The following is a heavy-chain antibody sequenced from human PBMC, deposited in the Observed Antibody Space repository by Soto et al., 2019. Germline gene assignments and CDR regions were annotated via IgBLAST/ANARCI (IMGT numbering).Heavy chain of an antibody. Sequence: QVQLVQSGAEVKKPGASVKVSCKASGYTFTSYYMHWVRQAPGQGLEWMGIINPSGGSTSYAQKFQGRDTMTRDTSTSTVYMELSSLRSEDTAVYYCAQDSSGYYLFDYWGQGTLVTVSS. CDR3: AQDSSGYYLFDY. CDR2: INPSGGST. CDR1: GYTFTSYY. J-gene: IGHJ4*02. V-gene: IGHV1-46*03. D-gene: IGHD3-22*01.